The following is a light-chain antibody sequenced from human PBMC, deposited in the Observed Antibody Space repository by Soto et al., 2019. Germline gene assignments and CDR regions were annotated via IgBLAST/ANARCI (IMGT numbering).Light chain of an antibody. CDR2: EAT. J-gene: IGLJ3*02. CDR3: CSYARSSTVV. CDR1: SSDVGGFNL. V-gene: IGLV2-23*02. Sequence: QSALTQPASVSGSPGQSITISCTGTSSDVGGFNLVSWYQQHPGKDPKLIIYEATKRPSGVSNRFSGSKSGNTASMTISGLQAEDEDDYFCCSYARSSTVVFGGGTKLTVL.